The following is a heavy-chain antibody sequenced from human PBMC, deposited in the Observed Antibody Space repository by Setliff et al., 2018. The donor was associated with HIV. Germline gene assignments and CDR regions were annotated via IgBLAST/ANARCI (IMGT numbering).Heavy chain of an antibody. CDR2: IYHSGLT. V-gene: IGHV4-30-4*08. CDR3: VRGATANALIHY. D-gene: IGHD3-16*01. CDR1: GVSVTSGDYY. J-gene: IGHJ4*02. Sequence: SETLSLTCTVSGVSVTSGDYYWSWIRQPPGKGLEWIGHIYHSGLTFYNPSLESRLTISVDTSKNQFSLKMTSVTVADTAVYFCVRGATANALIHYWGPGTLVTVSS.